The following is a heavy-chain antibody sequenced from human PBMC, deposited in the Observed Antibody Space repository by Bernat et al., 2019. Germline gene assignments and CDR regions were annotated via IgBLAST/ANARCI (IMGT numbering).Heavy chain of an antibody. CDR3: AKDLSGRYCTTTSCYVADY. CDR1: GFTFNNYH. CDR2: ISADETRR. Sequence: QVQLVESGGGVVQPGRSLTLSCAASGFTFNNYHMHWVRQAPGKGLEWVAAISADETRRNYAESVKGRFTISRDNSENTLYLQMNSLRAEDTALYYCAKDLSGRYCTTTSCYVADYWGQGALVTVSS. J-gene: IGHJ4*02. D-gene: IGHD2-2*01. V-gene: IGHV3-30*18.